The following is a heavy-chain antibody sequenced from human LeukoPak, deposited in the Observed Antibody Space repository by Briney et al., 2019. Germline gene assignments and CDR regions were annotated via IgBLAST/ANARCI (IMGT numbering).Heavy chain of an antibody. D-gene: IGHD2-15*01. CDR1: GYTFTSYA. J-gene: IGHJ6*03. V-gene: IGHV1-3*03. CDR2: INAGNGNT. Sequence: ASVKVSCKASGYTFTSYAMHWVRQAPGQRLECMGWINAGNGNTKYSQEFQRRVTITRDTSASTDYMELSSLRSEDMAVYYCARTALCSGGSCLLLGYYYYMDVWGKGTTVTISS. CDR3: ARTALCSGGSCLLLGYYYYMDV.